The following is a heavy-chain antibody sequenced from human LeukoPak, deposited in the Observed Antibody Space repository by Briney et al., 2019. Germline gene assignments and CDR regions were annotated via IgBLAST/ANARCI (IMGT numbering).Heavy chain of an antibody. Sequence: ASVKVSCKASGYTFTSYYMHWVRQAPGQGLEWMGIINPSGGSTSYAQKFQGRVTMTRDMSTSTVYMELSSLRSEDTAVYYCARVPKRVQYGSGSSSLDYWGQGTLVTVSS. CDR2: INPSGGST. D-gene: IGHD3-10*01. V-gene: IGHV1-46*01. CDR3: ARVPKRVQYGSGSSSLDY. J-gene: IGHJ4*02. CDR1: GYTFTSYY.